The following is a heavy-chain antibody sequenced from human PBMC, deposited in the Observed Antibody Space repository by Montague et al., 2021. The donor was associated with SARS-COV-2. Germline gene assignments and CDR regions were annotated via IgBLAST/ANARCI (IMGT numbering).Heavy chain of an antibody. D-gene: IGHD3-9*01. CDR3: ARSSENYNILTGYPYHFDY. J-gene: IGHJ4*02. CDR2: IYYSGST. V-gene: IGHV4-59*01. CDR1: GGSISRYY. Sequence: SETLSLTCTVSGGSISRYYWNWIRQPPGKALEWIAYIYYSGSTNYNPSLKSRVTISVDTSKNQFSLKLTSVTAADTAVYYCARSSENYNILTGYPYHFDYWGQGTLVTVSS.